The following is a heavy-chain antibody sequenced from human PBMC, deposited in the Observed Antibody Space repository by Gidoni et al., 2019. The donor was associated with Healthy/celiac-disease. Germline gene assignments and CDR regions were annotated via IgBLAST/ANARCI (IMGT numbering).Heavy chain of an antibody. CDR1: GFTFDDYA. CDR3: AKVLGGVVYGMDV. V-gene: IGHV3-9*01. D-gene: IGHD3-10*01. Sequence: EVQLVESGGGLVQPGRSLRLSCAASGFTFDDYAMHWVRQAPGKGLEWVSGISWNSGSIGYADSVKGRFTISRDNAKNSLYLQMNSLRAEDTALYYCAKVLGGVVYGMDVWGQGTTVTVSS. J-gene: IGHJ6*02. CDR2: ISWNSGSI.